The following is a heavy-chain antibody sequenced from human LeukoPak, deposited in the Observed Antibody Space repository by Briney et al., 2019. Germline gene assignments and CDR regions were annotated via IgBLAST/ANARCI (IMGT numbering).Heavy chain of an antibody. Sequence: PGGSLRLSCAASGFTFSSYSMNWVRQAPGKGLEWVSSISSSSSYIYYADSVKGRFTISRDNAKNSLYLQMNSLRAEDTAVYYCARVYYWGGGGSCYDYWGQGTLVTVSS. J-gene: IGHJ4*02. V-gene: IGHV3-21*01. CDR1: GFTFSSYS. CDR3: ARVYYWGGGGSCYDY. CDR2: ISSSSSYI. D-gene: IGHD2-15*01.